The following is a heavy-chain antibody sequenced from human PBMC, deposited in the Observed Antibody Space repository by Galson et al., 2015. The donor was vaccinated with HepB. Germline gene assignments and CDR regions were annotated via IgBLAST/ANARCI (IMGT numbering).Heavy chain of an antibody. CDR1: GFIFSNYG. V-gene: IGHV3-33*01. J-gene: IGHJ6*02. D-gene: IGHD3-22*01. CDR2: IWYDGSNK. Sequence: SLRLSCAGSGFIFSNYGMHWVRQAPGKGLEWVAVIWYDGSNKFYGDSVKGRFTISRDNSKNTVFLEMKSLRVEDTSVYYCARAGREELDYDDSSGVMFHGMDVWGQGTTVSVSS. CDR3: ARAGREELDYDDSSGVMFHGMDV.